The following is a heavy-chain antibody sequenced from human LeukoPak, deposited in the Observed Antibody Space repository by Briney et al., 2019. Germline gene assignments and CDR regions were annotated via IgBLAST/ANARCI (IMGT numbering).Heavy chain of an antibody. CDR2: INPGTGGT. D-gene: IGHD6-13*01. CDR3: ARPKAAAGTISALEI. Sequence: ASVKVSCRASGYTFSGYNIHWVRQAPGQGLEWMGWINPGTGGTDSAQKFQVRVTMTRDTSLSTAYLEVSGLTSDDTAVYYCARPKAAAGTISALEIWGQGTLVTVSS. CDR1: GYTFSGYN. V-gene: IGHV1-2*02. J-gene: IGHJ3*02.